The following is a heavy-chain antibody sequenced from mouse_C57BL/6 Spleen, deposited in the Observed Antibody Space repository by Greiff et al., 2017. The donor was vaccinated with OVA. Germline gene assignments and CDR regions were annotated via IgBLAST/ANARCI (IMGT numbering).Heavy chain of an antibody. CDR2: IYPRSGNT. V-gene: IGHV1-81*01. J-gene: IGHJ3*01. D-gene: IGHD3-2*02. CDR1: GYTFTSYG. CDR3: ARGGDSSGYLSWFAY. Sequence: VKLQESGAELARPGASVKLSCKASGYTFTSYGISWVKQRTGQGLEWIGEIYPRSGNTYYNEKFKGKATLTADKSSSTAYMELRSLTSEDSAVYFCARGGDSSGYLSWFAYWGQGTLVTVSA.